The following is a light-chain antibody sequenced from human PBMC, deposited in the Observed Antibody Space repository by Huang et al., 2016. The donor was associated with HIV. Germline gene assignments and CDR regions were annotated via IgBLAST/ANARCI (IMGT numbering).Light chain of an antibody. V-gene: IGKV1-9*01. CDR3: QQLSAYPLS. CDR1: HDINTY. Sequence: QLTQSPSSLSASIGDRVTIACPASHDINTYLALSQQKPGRAPTLLIYDASTLQTGVPSRFRGFGSGAAFSLTITSLQPDDFAVYYCQQLSAYPLSFGPGTTVD. J-gene: IGKJ3*01. CDR2: DAS.